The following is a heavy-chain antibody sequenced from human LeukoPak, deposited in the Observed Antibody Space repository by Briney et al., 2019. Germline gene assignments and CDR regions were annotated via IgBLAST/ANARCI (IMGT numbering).Heavy chain of an antibody. CDR2: ISTSSRTI. CDR1: GFTFSSYT. CDR3: ARGRRDYSNYEGTLEY. J-gene: IGHJ4*02. D-gene: IGHD4-11*01. Sequence: PGGSLRLSCAASGFTFSSYTMDWVRQAPGKGLEWVAYISTSSRTIYYADSVKGRFTISRDGAKNSLSLHMDSLRAEDTAVYYCARGRRDYSNYEGTLEYWGQGTLVTVSS. V-gene: IGHV3-48*01.